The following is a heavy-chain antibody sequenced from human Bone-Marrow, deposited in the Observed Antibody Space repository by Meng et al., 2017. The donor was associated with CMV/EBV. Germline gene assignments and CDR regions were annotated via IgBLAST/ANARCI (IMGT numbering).Heavy chain of an antibody. CDR3: VRDRRLCFLMGEYYLDH. V-gene: IGHV1-18*01. Sequence: GFTLSNHGVTWVRQAPGHGLELVGWISCYDGDTKYVQKFQGGVTLTADTSTNTAYLELRPLRSDDTAVYYCVRDRRLCFLMGEYYLDHWGQGTLVTVSS. CDR2: ISCYDGDT. J-gene: IGHJ4*02. CDR1: GFTLSNHG. D-gene: IGHD3-16*01.